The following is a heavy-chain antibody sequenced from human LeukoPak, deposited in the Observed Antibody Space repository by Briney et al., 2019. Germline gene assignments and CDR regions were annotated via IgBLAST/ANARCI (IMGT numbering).Heavy chain of an antibody. CDR3: AGGTRDAFDI. J-gene: IGHJ3*02. D-gene: IGHD1-1*01. V-gene: IGHV3-30*03. CDR1: GFTFSSHG. Sequence: GGSLRLSCAASGFTFSSHGMHWVRQAPGKGLEWVAVISYDGSNKYYADSVKGRFTISRDNSKNTLYLQMNSLRAEDTAVYYCAGGTRDAFDIWGQGTMVTVSS. CDR2: ISYDGSNK.